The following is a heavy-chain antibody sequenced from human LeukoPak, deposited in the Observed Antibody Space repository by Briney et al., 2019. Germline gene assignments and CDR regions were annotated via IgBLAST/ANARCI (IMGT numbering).Heavy chain of an antibody. Sequence: SETLSLTCTVSGGSISSYYWSWIRQPAGKGLEWIGRIYTSGSTNYNPSLKSRVTISVDTSKNQFSLKLSSVTAADTAVYYCASLAGFGELYYYDYWGQGTLVTVSS. CDR3: ASLAGFGELYYYDY. CDR1: GGSISSYY. J-gene: IGHJ4*02. D-gene: IGHD3-10*01. V-gene: IGHV4-4*07. CDR2: IYTSGST.